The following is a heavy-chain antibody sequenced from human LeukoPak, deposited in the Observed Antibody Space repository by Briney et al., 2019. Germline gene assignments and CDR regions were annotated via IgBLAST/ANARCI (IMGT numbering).Heavy chain of an antibody. CDR3: ARLNHYDILTGYPSYNWFDP. CDR2: ISGYNGNT. J-gene: IGHJ5*02. CDR1: GYNFTSYG. D-gene: IGHD3-9*01. V-gene: IGHV1-18*01. Sequence: ASVKVSCKASGYNFTSYGISWVRQAPGQGLEWMGWISGYNGNTNYAQTLQGRVTMTTDTSTSTAYMELRSLRSDDTAVYYCARLNHYDILTGYPSYNWFDPWGQGTLVTVSS.